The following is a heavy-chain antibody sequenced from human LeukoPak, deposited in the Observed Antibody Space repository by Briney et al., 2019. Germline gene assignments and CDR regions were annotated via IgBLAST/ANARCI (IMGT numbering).Heavy chain of an antibody. D-gene: IGHD6-19*01. CDR1: GFTLSTYW. CDR2: INGDGKDT. Sequence: GGSLRLSCAASGFTLSTYWMHWVRQVPGKGLLWVSRINGDGKDTPYADSVKGRFTISRDNAQNMLYLQMNSQRVEDTGVYYCARGSSSGWPDYFDHWGQGALVTVSS. V-gene: IGHV3-74*01. CDR3: ARGSSSGWPDYFDH. J-gene: IGHJ4*02.